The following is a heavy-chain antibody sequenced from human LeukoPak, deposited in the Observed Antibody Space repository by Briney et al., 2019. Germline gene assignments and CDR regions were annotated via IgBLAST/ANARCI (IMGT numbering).Heavy chain of an antibody. CDR3: ARDPQSGVYFFDY. J-gene: IGHJ4*02. CDR2: INQDGSEK. V-gene: IGHV3-7*01. CDR1: GFTFTTYW. Sequence: GGSLRLSCAASGFTFTTYWMSWVRPAPGKGLEWVANINQDGSEKYFVDSVKGRFTISRDNAKNSLYLQMNSLRVEDTAVYYCARDPQSGVYFFDYWGQGALVTVSS. D-gene: IGHD1-26*01.